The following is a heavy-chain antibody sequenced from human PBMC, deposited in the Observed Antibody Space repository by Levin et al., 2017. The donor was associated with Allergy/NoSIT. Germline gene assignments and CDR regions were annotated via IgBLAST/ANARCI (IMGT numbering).Heavy chain of an antibody. V-gene: IGHV3-11*01. CDR3: ARGDYGDYARIDY. CDR2: ISTSSSTM. Sequence: GGSLRLSCAASGFTFSDYYMSWIRQAPGKGLEWVSYISTSSSTMYYADSVKGRFTISRDNAKNSLYLQMNSLRADDTAVYYCARGDYGDYARIDYWGQGTLVTVSS. J-gene: IGHJ4*02. D-gene: IGHD4-17*01. CDR1: GFTFSDYY.